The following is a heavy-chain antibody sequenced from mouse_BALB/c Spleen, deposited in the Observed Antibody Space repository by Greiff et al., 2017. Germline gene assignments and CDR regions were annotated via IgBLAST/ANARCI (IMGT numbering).Heavy chain of an antibody. CDR1: GYTFTDYE. CDR2: IDPETGGT. D-gene: IGHD2-1*01. V-gene: IGHV1-15*01. CDR3: TREGGNYVGGFDY. J-gene: IGHJ2*01. Sequence: QVHVKQSGAELVRPGASVTLSCKASGYTFTDYEMHWVKQTPVHGLEWIGAIDPETGGTAYNQKFKGKATLTADKSSSTAYMELRSLTSEDSAVYYCTREGGNYVGGFDYWGQGTTLTVSS.